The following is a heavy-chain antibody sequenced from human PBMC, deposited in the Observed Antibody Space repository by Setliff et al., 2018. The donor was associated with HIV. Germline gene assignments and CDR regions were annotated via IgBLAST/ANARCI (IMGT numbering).Heavy chain of an antibody. D-gene: IGHD3-10*01. CDR2: IDSSGTT. J-gene: IGHJ5*02. CDR1: GGSFGAYR. Sequence: LSLTCTISGGSFGAYRWSWIRQSAGRGLEWIGRIDSSGTTDYKPSLKGRVAISVDTSRSQFSLRVTSVTAADTAVYFCARDRHSSGLGSYGPWGPGILVTVSS. V-gene: IGHV4-4*07. CDR3: ARDRHSSGLGSYGP.